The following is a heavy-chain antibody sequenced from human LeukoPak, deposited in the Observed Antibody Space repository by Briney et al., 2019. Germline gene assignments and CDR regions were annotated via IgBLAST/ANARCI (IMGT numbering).Heavy chain of an antibody. J-gene: IGHJ2*01. V-gene: IGHV4-34*01. CDR3: ARGHGRRYWYFDL. CDR2: INHSGST. CDR1: GGSFSGYY. D-gene: IGHD4-17*01. Sequence: SETLSLTCAVYGGSFSGYYWSWIRQPPGKGPEWIGEINHSGSTNYNPSLKSRVTISVDTSKNQFSLKLSSVTAADTAAYYCARGHGRRYWYFDLWGRGTLVTVSS.